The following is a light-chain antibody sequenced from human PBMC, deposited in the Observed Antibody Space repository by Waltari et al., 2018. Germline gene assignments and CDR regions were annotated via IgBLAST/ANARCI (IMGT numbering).Light chain of an antibody. J-gene: IGLJ2*01. CDR2: GVT. V-gene: IGLV2-14*01. CDR3: SSFSSSSTPVL. CDR1: SSDVGNYDY. Sequence: QSALTHPASVSGSPGQSITISCTGTSSDVGNYDYVSWYQQYLGKAPNLIIYGVTNRPSGVSNRFSGSKSVNTASLTISGLQADDEADYYCSSFSSSSTPVLFGGGTKLTVL.